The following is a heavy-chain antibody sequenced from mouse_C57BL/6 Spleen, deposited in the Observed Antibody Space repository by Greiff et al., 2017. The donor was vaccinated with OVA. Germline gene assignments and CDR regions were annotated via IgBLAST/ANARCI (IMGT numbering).Heavy chain of an antibody. CDR2: IYPRDGST. J-gene: IGHJ1*03. D-gene: IGHD2-2*01. CDR1: GYTFTSYD. CDR3: ARRSTMVTSYWYFDV. V-gene: IGHV1-85*01. Sequence: VQLQQSGPELVKPGASVKLSCKASGYTFTSYDINWVKQRPGQGPEWIGWIYPRDGSTKYNEKFKGKATLTVDTSSSTAYMELHSLTSEDSAVYFCARRSTMVTSYWYFDVWGTGTTVTVSS.